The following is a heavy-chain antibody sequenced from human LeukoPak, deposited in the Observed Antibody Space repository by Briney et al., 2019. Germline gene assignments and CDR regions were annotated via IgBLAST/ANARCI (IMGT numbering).Heavy chain of an antibody. J-gene: IGHJ5*02. CDR3: ATRYSSGSGNNFFDP. Sequence: GGSLRLSCAATGFIFRSYNMYGVRQAPGKGLEGVAFVRYDGGIEYCADSVKGRFTISRDNSKNTLYLQMNSLRNEDTAVYYCATRYSSGSGNNFFDPWGQGTLVTVSS. D-gene: IGHD6-19*01. V-gene: IGHV3-30*02. CDR2: VRYDGGIE. CDR1: GFIFRSYN.